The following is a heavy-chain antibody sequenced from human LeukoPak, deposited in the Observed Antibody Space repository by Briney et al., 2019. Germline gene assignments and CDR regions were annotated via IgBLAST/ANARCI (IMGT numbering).Heavy chain of an antibody. J-gene: IGHJ4*02. CDR2: IDSSGGT. CDR3: VRDGYSTAWGYYSDS. V-gene: IGHV4-4*07. D-gene: IGHD4-11*01. CDR1: GASISNYQ. Sequence: SETLSLTCTVSGASISNYQWSWIRQTAGKRLEWIGHIDSSGGTYYNPSFKSGVTMSVDTSKNQVFVKLTSVTAADTAVYYCVRDGYSTAWGYYSDSWGQGILVTVSS.